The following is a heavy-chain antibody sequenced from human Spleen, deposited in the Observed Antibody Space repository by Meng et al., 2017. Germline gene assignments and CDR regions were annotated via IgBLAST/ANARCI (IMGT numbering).Heavy chain of an antibody. CDR2: IWYDGSNK. D-gene: IGHD1-26*01. CDR1: GFTFSSYG. V-gene: IGHV3-33*01. CDR3: ARDSGAVFDY. Sequence: GGSLRLSCAASGFTFSSYGMHWVRQAPGKGLEWVAIIWYDGSNKYYADSVKGRITISRDNSKNTLYLQMNSLRAEDTAVYYCARDSGAVFDYWGQGTLVTVSS. J-gene: IGHJ4*02.